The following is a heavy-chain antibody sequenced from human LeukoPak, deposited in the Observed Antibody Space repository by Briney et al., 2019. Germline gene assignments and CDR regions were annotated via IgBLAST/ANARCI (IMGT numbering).Heavy chain of an antibody. CDR2: INHSGST. J-gene: IGHJ5*02. V-gene: IGHV4-34*01. CDR3: ARVGDIVVVPAYSWFDP. D-gene: IGHD2-2*01. CDR1: GGSFSGYY. Sequence: PSETLSLTCAVYGGSFSGYYWSWIRQPPGKGLEWIGEINHSGSTNYNPSLKSRVTISVDTSKNQFSLKLSSVTAADTAVYYCARVGDIVVVPAYSWFDPWGQGTLVTVSS.